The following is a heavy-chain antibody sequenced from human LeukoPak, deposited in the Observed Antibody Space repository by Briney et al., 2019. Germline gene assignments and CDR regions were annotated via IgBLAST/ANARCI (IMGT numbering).Heavy chain of an antibody. CDR3: ARDLPSYDYVWGSYRHDAFDI. D-gene: IGHD3-16*02. CDR2: IYSGGST. V-gene: IGHV3-53*01. CDR1: GFIFSNAW. Sequence: GGSLRLCCAASGFIFSNAWMSWLRQAPGEGLEWVSVIYSGGSTYYADSVKGRFTISRDNSKNTLYLQMNSLRAEDTAVYYCARDLPSYDYVWGSYRHDAFDIWGQGTMVTVSS. J-gene: IGHJ3*02.